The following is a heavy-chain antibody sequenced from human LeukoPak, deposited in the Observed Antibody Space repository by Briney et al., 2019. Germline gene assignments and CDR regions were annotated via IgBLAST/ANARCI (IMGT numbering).Heavy chain of an antibody. CDR1: GYTFTSYC. J-gene: IGHJ5*02. D-gene: IGHD3-10*01. CDR3: ARSSYYYGSGSWGNWFDP. Sequence: ASVKVSCKASGYTFTSYCMHWVRQAPGQGLEWMGIINPSGGSTSYAQKFQGRVTMTRDTSTSTVYMELSSLRSEDTAVYYCARSSYYYGSGSWGNWFDPWGQGTLVTVSS. CDR2: INPSGGST. V-gene: IGHV1-46*01.